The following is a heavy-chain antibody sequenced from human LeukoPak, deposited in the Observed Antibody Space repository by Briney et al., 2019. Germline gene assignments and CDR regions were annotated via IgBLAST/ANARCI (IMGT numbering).Heavy chain of an antibody. J-gene: IGHJ4*02. V-gene: IGHV3-7*05. D-gene: IGHD3-10*01. CDR1: GFTFSGYW. Sequence: GGSLRLSCEAAGFTFSGYWMSWVRQAPGRGLEWVADINEDGTTIYYVNSVKGRFTISRDNAKNSLSLQLNTLRAGDTAVYYCARWSYVSGTWFLDYWGQGTLVTVSS. CDR3: ARWSYVSGTWFLDY. CDR2: INEDGTTI.